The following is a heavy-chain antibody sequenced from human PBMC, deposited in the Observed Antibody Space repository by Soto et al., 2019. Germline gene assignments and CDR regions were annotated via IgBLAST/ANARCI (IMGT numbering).Heavy chain of an antibody. V-gene: IGHV3-30-3*01. J-gene: IGHJ5*02. CDR1: GFTFSSFA. Sequence: QVQLVESGGGVVQPGRSLRLSCAASGFTFSSFAMHWVRQAPGKGLEWVAVISYDGSNKYYADSVKGRFTISRDNSKNTLYLQMNSLRAEDTAVYYCARDHRGYCSSTSCYGNWFDPWGQGTLVTVSS. CDR3: ARDHRGYCSSTSCYGNWFDP. CDR2: ISYDGSNK. D-gene: IGHD2-2*01.